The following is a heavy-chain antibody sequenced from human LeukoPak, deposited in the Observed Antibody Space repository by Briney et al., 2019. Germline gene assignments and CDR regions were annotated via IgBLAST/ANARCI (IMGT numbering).Heavy chain of an antibody. Sequence: GGSLRLSSEASGFTFSSYAMSWVRQAPGKGLEWVSSISGSGSDTHCADSVKGRFTISRDNSKNTLYVQMSSLRGEDTAVYYCAKNFQGSWYYFDYWGQGTLVTVSS. D-gene: IGHD6-13*01. CDR2: ISGSGSDT. J-gene: IGHJ4*02. V-gene: IGHV3-23*01. CDR1: GFTFSSYA. CDR3: AKNFQGSWYYFDY.